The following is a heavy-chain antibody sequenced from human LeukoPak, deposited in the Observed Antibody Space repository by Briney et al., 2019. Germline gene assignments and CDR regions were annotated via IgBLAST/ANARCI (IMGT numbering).Heavy chain of an antibody. D-gene: IGHD3-10*01. CDR1: GYKLSNHG. Sequence: ASVKVSCKASGYKLSNHGLNWVRQAPGQGLEWMGWISGYNGDSSYAQKFQGRTTMTVDTSTSTAYMELRSLRSDDTAVYYCARVVYMVRGVIITSYFDYWGQGTLVTVSS. CDR3: ARVVYMVRGVIITSYFDY. J-gene: IGHJ4*02. CDR2: ISGYNGDS. V-gene: IGHV1-18*01.